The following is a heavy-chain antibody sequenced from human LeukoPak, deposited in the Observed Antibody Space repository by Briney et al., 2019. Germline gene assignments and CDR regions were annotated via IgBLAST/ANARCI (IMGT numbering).Heavy chain of an antibody. Sequence: ASVKVSCKASGYTFTGYYMHWVRQAPGQGLEWMGWINPNSGGTNYAQKFQGRVTMTRDMSISTAYMELSRLRSDDTAVYYCARDKWRVVPAVYYYYYYMDVWGKGTTVTVSS. J-gene: IGHJ6*03. CDR1: GYTFTGYY. D-gene: IGHD2-2*01. CDR3: ARDKWRVVPAVYYYYYYMDV. CDR2: INPNSGGT. V-gene: IGHV1-2*02.